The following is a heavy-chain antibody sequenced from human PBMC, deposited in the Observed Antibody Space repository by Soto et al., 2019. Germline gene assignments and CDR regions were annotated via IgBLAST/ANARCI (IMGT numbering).Heavy chain of an antibody. CDR2: ISSSGSTI. CDR3: ARDPTVNDYVWGSYRSLYFDY. V-gene: IGHV3-48*03. Sequence: PGGSLRLSCAASGFTFSSYEMNWVRQAPGKGLEWVSYISSSGSTIYYADSVKGRFTISRDNAKNSLYLQMNSLRAEDTAVYYCARDPTVNDYVWGSYRSLYFDYWGQGTLVTVSS. D-gene: IGHD3-16*02. CDR1: GFTFSSYE. J-gene: IGHJ4*02.